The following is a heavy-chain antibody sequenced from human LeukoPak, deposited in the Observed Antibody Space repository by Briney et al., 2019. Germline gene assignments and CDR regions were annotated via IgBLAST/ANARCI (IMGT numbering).Heavy chain of an antibody. D-gene: IGHD6-19*01. CDR3: AKFGREQWLLYFDY. Sequence: PGGSLRLSCVSSGFSFSNYAMSWVRQAPGKGLEWVSSISGSGGSTHYADSVKGRFTISRDKTKNTLYLQMNSLRAEDTAVYYCAKFGREQWLLYFDYWGQGTLVTVSS. CDR1: GFSFSNYA. CDR2: ISGSGGST. J-gene: IGHJ4*02. V-gene: IGHV3-23*01.